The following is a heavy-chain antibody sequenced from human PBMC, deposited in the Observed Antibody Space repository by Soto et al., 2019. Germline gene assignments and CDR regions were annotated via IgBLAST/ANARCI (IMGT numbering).Heavy chain of an antibody. V-gene: IGHV3-23*01. J-gene: IGHJ3*02. Sequence: GGSLRLSCAASGCTFIKYAMIWVRQVPGKGPAEFSSTVTADGATYYADSVKGRFAMSRDTSENTLYLQMNSLGAEDTAAYYCAPHVSCSGGSCQYDAFAIRGQGTMVTVSS. CDR3: APHVSCSGGSCQYDAFAI. CDR2: TVTADGAT. CDR1: GCTFIKYA. D-gene: IGHD2-15*01.